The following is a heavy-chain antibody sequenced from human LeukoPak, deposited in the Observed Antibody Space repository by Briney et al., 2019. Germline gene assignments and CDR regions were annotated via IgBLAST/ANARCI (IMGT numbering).Heavy chain of an antibody. Sequence: GGSLRLSCAASGFTFDDYAMHWVRQAPGKGLEWVSGISWNSGSIGYADSVKGRFTISRDNAKNSLYPQMNSLRAEDTALYYCAKEIGYWGQGTLVTVSS. CDR3: AKEIGY. V-gene: IGHV3-9*01. J-gene: IGHJ4*02. CDR2: ISWNSGSI. CDR1: GFTFDDYA.